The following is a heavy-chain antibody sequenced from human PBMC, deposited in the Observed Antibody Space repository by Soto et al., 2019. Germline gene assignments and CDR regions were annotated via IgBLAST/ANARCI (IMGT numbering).Heavy chain of an antibody. CDR3: AKDLVRYYDFWSGSIFDY. V-gene: IGHV3-23*01. Sequence: GGSLRLSCAAPGFTFSSYAMSWVRQAPGKGLEWVSAISGSGGSTYYADSVKGRFTISRDNSKNTLYLQMNSLRAEDTAVYYCAKDLVRYYDFWSGSIFDYWGQGTLVTVSS. J-gene: IGHJ4*02. CDR2: ISGSGGST. D-gene: IGHD3-3*01. CDR1: GFTFSSYA.